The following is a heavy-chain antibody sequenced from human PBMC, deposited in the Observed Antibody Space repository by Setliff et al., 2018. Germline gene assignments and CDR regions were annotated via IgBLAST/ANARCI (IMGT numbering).Heavy chain of an antibody. CDR2: INHSGST. Sequence: SETLSLTCAVYGGSFSGYYWSWLRQPPGKGLEWIGEINHSGSTNYNPSLKSRVTISVDTSKNQFSLKLSSVTAADTAVYYCASTNFLPRGFGYYYGSVKMDVWGKGTTVTVSS. CDR1: GGSFSGYY. D-gene: IGHD3-10*01. J-gene: IGHJ6*04. CDR3: ASTNFLPRGFGYYYGSVKMDV. V-gene: IGHV4-34*01.